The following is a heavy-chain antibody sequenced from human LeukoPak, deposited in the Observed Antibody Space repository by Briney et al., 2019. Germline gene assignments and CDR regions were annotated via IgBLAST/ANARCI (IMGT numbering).Heavy chain of an antibody. CDR2: ISHDGTNN. CDR3: AKASTSYSSDY. J-gene: IGHJ4*02. D-gene: IGHD3-10*01. Sequence: GGSLRLSCAASGFTFSSYGMHWVRQAPGEGLEWVTVISHDGTNNNYVDSVKGRFTISRDNSMNTLYLQMNSLRAEDTAVYYCAKASTSYSSDYSGQGTLVTASP. CDR1: GFTFSSYG. V-gene: IGHV3-30*18.